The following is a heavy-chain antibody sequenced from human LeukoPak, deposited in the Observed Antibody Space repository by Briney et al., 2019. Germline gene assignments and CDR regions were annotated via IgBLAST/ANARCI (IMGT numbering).Heavy chain of an antibody. V-gene: IGHV4-34*01. Sequence: SETLSLTCAVYGGSFSGYYWSWIRQPPGKGLEWIGEIYHSGSTNYNPSLKSRVTMSADKSKNQFSLKLTSATAADTVVYYCARYYYYGMDVWGQGTTVTVSS. CDR3: ARYYYYGMDV. J-gene: IGHJ6*02. CDR2: IYHSGST. CDR1: GGSFSGYY.